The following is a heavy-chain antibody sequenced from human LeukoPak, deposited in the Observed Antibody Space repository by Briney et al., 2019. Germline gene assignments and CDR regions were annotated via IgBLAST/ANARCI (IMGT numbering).Heavy chain of an antibody. CDR3: ATELQRFGDSYFDY. J-gene: IGHJ4*02. CDR2: FDPEDGET. D-gene: IGHD3-10*01. V-gene: IGHV1-24*01. Sequence: ASVKVSCKVSGYTLTELSMHWVRQAPGKGLEWMGGFDPEDGETIYAQKFQGRVTMTEDTSTDTAYMELSSLRSEGTAVYYCATELQRFGDSYFDYWGQGTLVTVSS. CDR1: GYTLTELS.